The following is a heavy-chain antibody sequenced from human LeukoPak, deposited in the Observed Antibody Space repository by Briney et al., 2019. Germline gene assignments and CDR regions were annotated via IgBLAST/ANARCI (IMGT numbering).Heavy chain of an antibody. Sequence: EASVKVSCKASGYTFTGYYMHWVRQAPGQGLEWMGRINPNSGGTNYAQKFQGRVTMTRDTSISTAYMELSRLRSDDTAVYYCASNVLRYFDWNPFDYWGQGTLVTVSS. CDR2: INPNSGGT. V-gene: IGHV1-2*06. D-gene: IGHD3-9*01. CDR1: GYTFTGYY. J-gene: IGHJ4*02. CDR3: ASNVLRYFDWNPFDY.